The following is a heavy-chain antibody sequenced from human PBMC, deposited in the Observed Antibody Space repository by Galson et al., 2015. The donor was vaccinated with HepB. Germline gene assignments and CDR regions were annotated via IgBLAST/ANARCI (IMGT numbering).Heavy chain of an antibody. V-gene: IGHV1-46*03. CDR3: ARGSTVTTNAKYYFDY. D-gene: IGHD4-17*01. Sequence: SVKISCKASGHTFTSNYMHWVRQAPGQGLEWMGIINPSGGTNYAQKFQGRVTMTRDTSTSTVYMELSSLRSEDTAVYYCARGSTVTTNAKYYFDYWGQGTVVTVSS. J-gene: IGHJ4*02. CDR1: GHTFTSNY. CDR2: INPSGGT.